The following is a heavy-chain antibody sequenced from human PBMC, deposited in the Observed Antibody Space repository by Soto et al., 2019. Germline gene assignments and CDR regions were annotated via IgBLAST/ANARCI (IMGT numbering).Heavy chain of an antibody. V-gene: IGHV1-3*04. CDR1: GYPFTAYG. CDR3: ARAVVAPDY. J-gene: IGHJ4*02. Sequence: QVHLVQSGAEVKKPGASVNVSCKASGYPFTAYGLHWVRQAPGQRLEWMGWINTGSGNTKSSHKFKGRITIKRDTSATTVSMEMSSLTSEHTAIYYCARAVVAPDYWGQGTLVNVSS. D-gene: IGHD2-15*01. CDR2: INTGSGNT.